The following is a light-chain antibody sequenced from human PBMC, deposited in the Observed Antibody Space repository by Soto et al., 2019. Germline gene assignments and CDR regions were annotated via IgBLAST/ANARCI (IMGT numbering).Light chain of an antibody. J-gene: IGKJ1*01. V-gene: IGKV3-15*01. CDR2: GAS. CDR3: QQYNNWPPVT. CDR1: QSVSSN. Sequence: EIVMTQSPATLSVSPGERATLYCRASQSVSSNLAWYQQKPGQAPRLLIYGASTRATGIPARFSGSGSGTEFTLTISSLQSEDFAVYYCQQYNNWPPVTFGQGTKVDIK.